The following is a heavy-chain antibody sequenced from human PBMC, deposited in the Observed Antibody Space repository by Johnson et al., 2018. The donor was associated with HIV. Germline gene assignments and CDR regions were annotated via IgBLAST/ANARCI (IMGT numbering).Heavy chain of an antibody. V-gene: IGHV3-30*04. CDR3: AKDREGGYSHGYGAFDI. CDR1: GFTFSSYA. D-gene: IGHD5-18*01. J-gene: IGHJ3*02. CDR2: ISYDGSNK. Sequence: VQLVESGGGVVQPGRSLRLSCAASGFTFSSYAMHWVRQAPGKGLEWVAVISYDGSNKHYADSVKGRFTISRDNSKKMVSMQMNSLRAEDMATYYCAKDREGGYSHGYGAFDIWGQGTMVTVSS.